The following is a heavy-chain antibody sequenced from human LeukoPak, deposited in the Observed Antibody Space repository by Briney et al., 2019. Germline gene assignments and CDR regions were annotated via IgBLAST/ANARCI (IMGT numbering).Heavy chain of an antibody. D-gene: IGHD6-6*01. CDR2: INPNSGGT. CDR3: ARVGSSTYDY. V-gene: IGHV1-2*06. Sequence: ASVKVSCKASGYTFTGYYMHWVRQAPGQGLEWMGRINPNSGGTNYAQKFQGRVTITRDTSASTAYMELSSLRSEDTAVYYCARVGSSTYDYWGQGTLVTVSS. J-gene: IGHJ4*02. CDR1: GYTFTGYY.